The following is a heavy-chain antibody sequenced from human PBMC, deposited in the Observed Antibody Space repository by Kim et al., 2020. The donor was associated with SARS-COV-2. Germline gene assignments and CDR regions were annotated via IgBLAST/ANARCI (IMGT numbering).Heavy chain of an antibody. V-gene: IGHV3-23*01. J-gene: IGHJ1*01. CDR1: GFTFSDYA. Sequence: GGSLRLSCVASGFTFSDYAMNWVRQAPGKGLEWVSAVSRSGDTTYYADSVRGRFSISRVNSKNILFLQMNNLRADDTAIYYCAKAISYGDFGHWGQGPLVSVSS. CDR2: VSRSGDTT. D-gene: IGHD2-21*01. CDR3: AKAISYGDFGH.